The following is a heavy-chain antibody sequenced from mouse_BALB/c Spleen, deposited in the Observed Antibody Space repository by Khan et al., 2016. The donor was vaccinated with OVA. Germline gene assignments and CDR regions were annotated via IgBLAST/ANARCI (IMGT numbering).Heavy chain of an antibody. J-gene: IGHJ4*01. Sequence: QIQLVQSGPELKKPGETVKISCKASGYTFTNYGMNWVKQSPGKALKWMGWINTYTGEPTYADDFKGRFAFSLETSASTAYLQINTLKNEDTATYFCARPPYFSYTLDHWGKGTSVTVSS. CDR3: ARPPYFSYTLDH. D-gene: IGHD2-10*01. CDR2: INTYTGEP. V-gene: IGHV9-3-1*01. CDR1: GYTFTNYG.